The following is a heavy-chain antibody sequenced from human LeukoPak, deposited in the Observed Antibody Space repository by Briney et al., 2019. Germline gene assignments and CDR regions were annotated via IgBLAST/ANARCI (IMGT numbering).Heavy chain of an antibody. CDR2: IYHSGST. Sequence: PSGTLSLTCAVSGGSISSSNWWSWIRQPPGKGLEWIGEIYHSGSTNYNPSLKSRVTISVDKSKTQFSLKLSSVTAADTAVYYCARDRYYYDSSARYFDYWGQGTLVTVSS. D-gene: IGHD3-22*01. CDR1: GGSISSSNW. V-gene: IGHV4-4*02. CDR3: ARDRYYYDSSARYFDY. J-gene: IGHJ4*02.